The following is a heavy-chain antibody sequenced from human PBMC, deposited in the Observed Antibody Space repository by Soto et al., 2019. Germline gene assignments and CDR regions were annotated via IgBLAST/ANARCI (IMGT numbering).Heavy chain of an antibody. CDR2: ISDGGERT. J-gene: IGHJ6*02. Sequence: EVQLLESGGDLVQPGGSLRLSCVASGFTFSDYVMSWVRQVPGKGLEWVSSISDGGERTDYRDSVRGRLTISRDNARFTLHLQMNSLRVDDTAIYFCARVRSTDFGLDVWGQGTTVTVSS. CDR3: ARVRSTDFGLDV. D-gene: IGHD3-3*01. CDR1: GFTFSDYV. V-gene: IGHV3-23*01.